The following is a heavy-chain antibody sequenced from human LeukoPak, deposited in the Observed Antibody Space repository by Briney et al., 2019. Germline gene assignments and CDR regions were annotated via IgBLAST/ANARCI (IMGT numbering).Heavy chain of an antibody. V-gene: IGHV4-39*01. Sequence: SETLSLTCTVSGGTISSSSYYWGWIRQPPGKGLEWIGSIYYSGSTYYNPSLKSRVTISVDTSKNQFSLKLSSVTAADTAVYYCARLGLDYYFDYWGQGTLVTVSS. CDR2: IYYSGST. CDR1: GGTISSSSYY. J-gene: IGHJ4*02. D-gene: IGHD3/OR15-3a*01. CDR3: ARLGLDYYFDY.